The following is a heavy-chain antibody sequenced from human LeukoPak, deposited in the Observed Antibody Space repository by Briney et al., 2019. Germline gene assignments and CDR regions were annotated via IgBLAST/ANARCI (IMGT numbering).Heavy chain of an antibody. CDR1: GFTFSSYA. CDR2: ISYDGSNK. CDR3: ARALKQWLVKAAVDY. Sequence: GGSLRLSCAASGFTFSSYAMHWVRQAPGKGLEWVAVISYDGSNKYYADSVKGRFTISRDNSKNTLYLQMNSLRAEDTAVYYCARALKQWLVKAAVDYWGQGTLVTVSS. J-gene: IGHJ4*02. V-gene: IGHV3-30-3*01. D-gene: IGHD6-19*01.